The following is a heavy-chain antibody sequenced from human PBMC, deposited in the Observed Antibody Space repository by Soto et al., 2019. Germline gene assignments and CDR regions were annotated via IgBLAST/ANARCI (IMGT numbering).Heavy chain of an antibody. V-gene: IGHV1-8*02. Sequence: ASVKVSCKASGYTFTSYAMHWVRQAPGQRLEWMGWMNPNSGNTGYAQKFQGRVTMTRNTSISTAYMELSSLRSEDTAVYYCAREGTTVTTAGAFDIWGQGTMVTVSS. J-gene: IGHJ3*02. CDR3: AREGTTVTTAGAFDI. D-gene: IGHD4-17*01. CDR2: MNPNSGNT. CDR1: GYTFTSYA.